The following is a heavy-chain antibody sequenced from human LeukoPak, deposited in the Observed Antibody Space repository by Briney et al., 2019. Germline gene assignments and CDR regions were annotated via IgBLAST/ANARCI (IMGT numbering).Heavy chain of an antibody. D-gene: IGHD2-8*01. CDR3: ARVGMHDSPFGY. J-gene: IGHJ4*02. CDR2: MNPNSGNT. Sequence: ASVKVSCKASGYTFTNYDINWVRQATGQGLEWMGWMNPNSGNTGYAQKFQDRVTMTRNTSISTAYMELSSLRSEDTAVYYCARVGMHDSPFGYWGQGTLVTVSS. CDR1: GYTFTNYD. V-gene: IGHV1-8*01.